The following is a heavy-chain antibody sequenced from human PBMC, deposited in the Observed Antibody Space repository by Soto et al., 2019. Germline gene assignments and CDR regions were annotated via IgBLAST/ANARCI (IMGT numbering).Heavy chain of an antibody. J-gene: IGHJ6*02. D-gene: IGHD6-13*01. CDR3: AKGDSSSFYYGMDV. CDR2: ISWNRGCL. V-gene: IGHV3-9*01. CDR1: GFTFDDYA. Sequence: EVQLVASGGGLVQPGRSLSLSCAASGFTFDDYAMHWVRQAPGKGLEWVSGISWNRGCLGYADSVKVRFTISRDNANKALYLEMNSLRADDPALSNFAKGDSSSFYYGMDVWGQGATLTVSS.